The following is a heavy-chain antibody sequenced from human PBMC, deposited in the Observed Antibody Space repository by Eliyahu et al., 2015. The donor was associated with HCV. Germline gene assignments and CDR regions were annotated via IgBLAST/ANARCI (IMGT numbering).Heavy chain of an antibody. CDR3: TTEATYSSSIHFDY. CDR1: SNAW. J-gene: IGHJ4*02. CDR2: IKSKXDGGTT. Sequence: SNAWMNWVRQAPGKGLEWVGRIKSKXDGGTTDYAAPVKGRFTISRDDSKNTLYLQMNSLKTEDTAVYYCTTEATYSSSIHFDYWGQGTLVTVSS. D-gene: IGHD6-6*01. V-gene: IGHV3-15*07.